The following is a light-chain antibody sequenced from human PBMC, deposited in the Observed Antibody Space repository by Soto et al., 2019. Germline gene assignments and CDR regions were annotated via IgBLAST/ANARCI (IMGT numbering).Light chain of an antibody. V-gene: IGLV2-8*01. CDR3: SSYAGNSSYV. Sequence: QASLAHPPSASGSPGHSVTISCTGTSSDVGRYNYISWYQQRPGKAPKLIIYEVSKRPSGVPDRLSGFKYGNTASLTVSGLQAEDEADYYCSSYAGNSSYVFGTGTEVTVL. CDR1: SSDVGRYNY. J-gene: IGLJ1*01. CDR2: EVS.